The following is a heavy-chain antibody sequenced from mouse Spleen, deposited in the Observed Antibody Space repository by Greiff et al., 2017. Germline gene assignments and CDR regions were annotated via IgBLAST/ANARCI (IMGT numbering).Heavy chain of an antibody. J-gene: IGHJ2*01. CDR2: ISSGGSYT. CDR3: ARPQLGGYFDY. D-gene: IGHD4-1*02. Sequence: EVQLVESGGDLVKPGGSLKLSCAASGFTFSSYGMSWVRQTPDKRLEWVATISSGGSYTYYPDSVKGRFTIPRDNAKNTLYLQMSSLKSEDTAMYYCARPQLGGYFDYWGQGTTLTVSS. CDR1: GFTFSSYG. V-gene: IGHV5-6*01.